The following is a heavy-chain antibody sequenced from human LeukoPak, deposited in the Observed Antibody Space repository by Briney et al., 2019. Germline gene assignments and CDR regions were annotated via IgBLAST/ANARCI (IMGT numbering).Heavy chain of an antibody. CDR1: GFTVSSNY. Sequence: GGSLRLSCAASGFTVSSNYMSWVRQAPGKGLEWVSVIYSGGSTYYADSVKGRFTISRDNSKNTLYLQMNSLRAEDTAVYYCAKIYDSSGYYDYWGQGTLVTVSS. J-gene: IGHJ4*02. D-gene: IGHD3-22*01. CDR2: IYSGGST. V-gene: IGHV3-66*01. CDR3: AKIYDSSGYYDY.